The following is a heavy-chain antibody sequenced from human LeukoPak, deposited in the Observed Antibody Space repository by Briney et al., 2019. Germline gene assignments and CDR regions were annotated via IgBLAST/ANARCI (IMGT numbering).Heavy chain of an antibody. V-gene: IGHV4-34*01. J-gene: IGHJ4*02. CDR1: GGSFGGYY. CDR2: INHSGST. Sequence: PSETLSLTCAVYGGSFGGYYWSWIRQPPGKGLEWIGEINHSGSTNYNPSLKSRVTISVDTSKNQFSLKLSSVTAADTAVYYCASRGQAYYYDSSGYYYTWGQGTLVTVSS. D-gene: IGHD3-22*01. CDR3: ASRGQAYYYDSSGYYYT.